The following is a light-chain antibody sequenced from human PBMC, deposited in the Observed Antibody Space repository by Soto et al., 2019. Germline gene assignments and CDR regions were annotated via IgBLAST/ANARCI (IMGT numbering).Light chain of an antibody. CDR1: SSNIGSNY. CDR2: RNN. J-gene: IGLJ2*01. V-gene: IGLV1-47*01. Sequence: QSVLTQPPSASGTPGQRVTISCSGSSSNIGSNYVYWYQQLPGTAPKLLIYRNNQRPSGVPDRFSGSKSGTSASLAISGLGAEDEADYYCAAWDDSLSVHVVFGGGTKVTLL. CDR3: AAWDDSLSVHVV.